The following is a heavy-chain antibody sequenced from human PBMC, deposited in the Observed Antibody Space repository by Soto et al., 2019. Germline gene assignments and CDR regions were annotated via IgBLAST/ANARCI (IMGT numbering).Heavy chain of an antibody. CDR1: GGTFSIYA. D-gene: IGHD3-9*01. J-gene: IGHJ6*02. CDR3: ARPLRYFDWLSPMDV. V-gene: IGHV1-69*13. CDR2: IIPIFGTA. Sequence: SVKVSCKASGGTFSIYAISWVRQAPGQGLEWMGGIIPIFGTANYAQKFQGRVTITADESTSTAYMELSSLRSEDTAVYYCARPLRYFDWLSPMDVWGQGTTVTVSS.